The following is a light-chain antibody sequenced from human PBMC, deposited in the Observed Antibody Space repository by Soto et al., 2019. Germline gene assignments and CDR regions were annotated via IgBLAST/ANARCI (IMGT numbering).Light chain of an antibody. Sequence: QSVLTQRASVSGSPGQSITISCTGTSSDVGSYNLVSWYQQHPGKAAKLMIYEVSKRPSGVSNRFSGSKSGNTASLTISGLQAEDEADYYCCSYAGSSTFYVFGTGTKVTVL. V-gene: IGLV2-23*02. CDR1: SSDVGSYNL. CDR2: EVS. J-gene: IGLJ1*01. CDR3: CSYAGSSTFYV.